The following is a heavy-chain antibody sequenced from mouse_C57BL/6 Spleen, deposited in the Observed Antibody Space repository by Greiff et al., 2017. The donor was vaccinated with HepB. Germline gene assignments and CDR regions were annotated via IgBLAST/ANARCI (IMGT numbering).Heavy chain of an antibody. J-gene: IGHJ2*01. V-gene: IGHV5-17*01. Sequence: EVKVVESGGGLVKPGGSLKLSCAASGFTFSDYGMHWVRQAPEKGLEWVAYISSGSSTIYYADTVKGRFTISRDNAKNTLFLQMTSLRSEDTAMYYCARLDYYGPYFDYWGQGTTRTVSS. CDR1: GFTFSDYG. CDR3: ARLDYYGPYFDY. CDR2: ISSGSSTI. D-gene: IGHD1-2*01.